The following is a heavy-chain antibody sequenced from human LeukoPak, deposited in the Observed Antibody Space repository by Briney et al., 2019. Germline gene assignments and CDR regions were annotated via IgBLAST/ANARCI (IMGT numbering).Heavy chain of an antibody. D-gene: IGHD6-13*01. Sequence: SETLSLTCTVSGGSISSSSYYWGWIRQPPGKGLEWIGSICYSGSTYYNPSLKSRVTISVDTSKNQFSLKLSSVTAADTAVYYCARRVWGLYYFDYWGQGTLVTVSS. CDR2: ICYSGST. J-gene: IGHJ4*02. CDR3: ARRVWGLYYFDY. CDR1: GGSISSSSYY. V-gene: IGHV4-39*01.